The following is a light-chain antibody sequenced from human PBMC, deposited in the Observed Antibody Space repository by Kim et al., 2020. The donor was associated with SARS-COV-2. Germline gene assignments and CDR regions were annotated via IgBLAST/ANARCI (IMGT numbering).Light chain of an antibody. J-gene: IGLJ3*02. CDR3: NSRDSSGNHLV. CDR2: GKN. V-gene: IGLV3-19*01. Sequence: SSELTQDPAVSVALGQTVRITCQGDSLRSYYAIWYQQKPGQAPVLVIYGKNNRPSVIPDRFSGSSSGNTASLTITGAQAEDEADYYCNSRDSSGNHLVFG. CDR1: SLRSYY.